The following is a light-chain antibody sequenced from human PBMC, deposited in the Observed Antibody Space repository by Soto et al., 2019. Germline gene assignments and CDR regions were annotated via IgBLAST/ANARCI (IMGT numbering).Light chain of an antibody. CDR2: GAS. CDR1: QSVSSN. V-gene: IGKV3-15*01. Sequence: EIVMTQSPATLSVSPGERATLSCRASQSVSSNLAWYQQKPGQAPRLLIYGASTRATGIPARFSGSGSGTEFTLTNSSLQSEDFAVYYCQQYNNWPPPFAQGTK. CDR3: QQYNNWPPP. J-gene: IGKJ1*01.